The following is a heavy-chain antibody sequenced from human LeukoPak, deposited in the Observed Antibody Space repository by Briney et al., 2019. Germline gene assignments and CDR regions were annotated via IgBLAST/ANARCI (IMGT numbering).Heavy chain of an antibody. D-gene: IGHD6-19*01. Sequence: EASVKVSCKASGGTFSSYAISWVRQAPGQGPEWMGGIIPIFGTANYAQKFQGRVTITADESTSTAYMELSSLRSEDTAVYYCARPAVAGLYYFDYWGQGTRVTVSS. CDR3: ARPAVAGLYYFDY. CDR2: IIPIFGTA. J-gene: IGHJ4*02. CDR1: GGTFSSYA. V-gene: IGHV1-69*13.